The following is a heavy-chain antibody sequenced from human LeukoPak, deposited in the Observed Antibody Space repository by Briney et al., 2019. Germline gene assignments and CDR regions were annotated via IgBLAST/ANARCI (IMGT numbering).Heavy chain of an antibody. CDR2: FSAYNDNT. CDR1: GYTFTSYG. V-gene: IGHV1-18*01. Sequence: ASVKVSCTASGYTFTSYGISCVRQAPGQGLELIGWFSAYNDNTNYAQKLQGRVTMTTDTSTSTAYMGLRSLRSDDTAVCYCARHPSNTKLDYWGQGTLVTVSS. CDR3: ARHPSNTKLDY. D-gene: IGHD2-8*01. J-gene: IGHJ4*02.